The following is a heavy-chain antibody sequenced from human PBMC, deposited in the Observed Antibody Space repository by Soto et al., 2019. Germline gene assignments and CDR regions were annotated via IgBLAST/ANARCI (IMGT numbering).Heavy chain of an antibody. Sequence: GESLNISCKASGYSFTNYWIGWVRQMPGKGLEWMGIIYPGDSETRYSPSFQGQVIISADRSINTAYLQWSSLQASDTAMYYCARRPSGGYYFDYWGQGTLVTVS. CDR3: ARRPSGGYYFDY. D-gene: IGHD6-19*01. J-gene: IGHJ4*02. V-gene: IGHV5-51*01. CDR1: GYSFTNYW. CDR2: IYPGDSET.